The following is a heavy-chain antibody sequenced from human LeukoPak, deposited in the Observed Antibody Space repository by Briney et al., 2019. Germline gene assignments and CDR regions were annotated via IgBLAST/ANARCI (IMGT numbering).Heavy chain of an antibody. V-gene: IGHV4-38-2*01. CDR1: GYSISSGYY. J-gene: IGHJ4*02. CDR3: ARHKRFGVVILYYFDY. D-gene: IGHD3-3*01. CDR2: IYHSGST. Sequence: PSETLSLTCAVSGYSISSGYYWGWIRQPPGKGLEWIGSIYHSGSTYYNPSLKSRVTISVDTSKNQFSLKLSSVTAADTAVYYCARHKRFGVVILYYFDYWGQGTLVTVSS.